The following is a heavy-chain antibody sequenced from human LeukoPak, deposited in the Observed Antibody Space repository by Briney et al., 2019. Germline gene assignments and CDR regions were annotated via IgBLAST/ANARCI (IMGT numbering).Heavy chain of an antibody. CDR2: IYYSGST. V-gene: IGHV4-31*03. Sequence: SETLSLTCTVSGDSMTTYYWSWIRQHPGKGLEWIGYIYYSGSTYYNPSLKSRVTISVDTSKNQLSLKLSSVTAADTAVYYCARERGYGDCYFDYWGQGTLVTVSS. J-gene: IGHJ4*02. CDR3: ARERGYGDCYFDY. CDR1: GDSMTTYY. D-gene: IGHD4-17*01.